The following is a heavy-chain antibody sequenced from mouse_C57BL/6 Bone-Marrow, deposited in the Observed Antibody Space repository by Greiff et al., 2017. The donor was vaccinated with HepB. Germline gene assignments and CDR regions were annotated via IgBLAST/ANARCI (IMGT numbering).Heavy chain of an antibody. CDR1: GYTFTSYT. CDR2: INPSSGYT. V-gene: IGHV1-4*01. J-gene: IGHJ2*01. Sequence: VKLVESGAELARPGASVKMSCKASGYTFTSYTMHWVKQRPGQGLEWIGYINPSSGYTKYNQKFKDKATLTADKSSSTAYMQLSSLTSEDSAVYYCARGPSSGTPFDYWGQGTTLTVSS. D-gene: IGHD4-1*01. CDR3: ARGPSSGTPFDY.